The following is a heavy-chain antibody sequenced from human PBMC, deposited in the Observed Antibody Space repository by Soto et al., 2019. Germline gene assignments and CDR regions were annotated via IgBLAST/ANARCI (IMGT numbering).Heavy chain of an antibody. Sequence: QVQLQESGPGLVKPSQTLSLTCTVSGGSISSGDYYWSWIRQPPGKGLEWIGYIYYSGSTYYNPSLNSRVTRSVDTSTNQFSLKLRSVTAADTAVYYCAREVAYCAGDCYSVFDYWGQGTLVTVSS. J-gene: IGHJ4*02. V-gene: IGHV4-30-4*01. D-gene: IGHD2-21*02. CDR2: IYYSGST. CDR3: AREVAYCAGDCYSVFDY. CDR1: GGSISSGDYY.